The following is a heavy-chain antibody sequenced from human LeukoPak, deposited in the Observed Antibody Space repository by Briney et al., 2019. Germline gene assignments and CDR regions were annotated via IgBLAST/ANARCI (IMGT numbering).Heavy chain of an antibody. Sequence: ASVKVSCKASGYTFTSYDINWVRQATGQGLEWMGWMNPNSGNTGYAQKFQGRVTITRNTSISTAYMELSSLRSEDTAVYYCARGGLSDYYYYYMDVWGKGTTVTASS. V-gene: IGHV1-8*03. D-gene: IGHD2-15*01. J-gene: IGHJ6*03. CDR1: GYTFTSYD. CDR2: MNPNSGNT. CDR3: ARGGLSDYYYYYMDV.